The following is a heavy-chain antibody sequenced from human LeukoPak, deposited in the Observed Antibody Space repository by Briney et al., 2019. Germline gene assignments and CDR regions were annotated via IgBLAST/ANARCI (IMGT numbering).Heavy chain of an antibody. CDR2: ISYDGSNK. CDR1: GFTFSSYA. CDR3: ARDTGSSGWYFDH. V-gene: IGHV3-30-3*01. D-gene: IGHD6-19*01. J-gene: IGHJ4*02. Sequence: GGFLRLSCAASGFTFSSYAMHWVRQAPGKGLEWVAVISYDGSNKYYADSVKGRFTISRDNSKNTLYLQMNSLRAEDTAVYYCARDTGSSGWYFDHWGQGTQVTVSS.